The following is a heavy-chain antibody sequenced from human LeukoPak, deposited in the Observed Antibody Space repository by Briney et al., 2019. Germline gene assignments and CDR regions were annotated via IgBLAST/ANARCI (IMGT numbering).Heavy chain of an antibody. D-gene: IGHD3-10*01. Sequence: SETLSLTCTVSGGSISSYYWSWIRQPAGKGLEWIGRIYTSGSTNYNPSLKSRVTMSVDTSKNQFSLKLSSVTAADTAVYYCARDGDYHASGSVFFDFWGQGILVTVSS. J-gene: IGHJ4*02. CDR3: ARDGDYHASGSVFFDF. V-gene: IGHV4-4*07. CDR2: IYTSGST. CDR1: GGSISSYY.